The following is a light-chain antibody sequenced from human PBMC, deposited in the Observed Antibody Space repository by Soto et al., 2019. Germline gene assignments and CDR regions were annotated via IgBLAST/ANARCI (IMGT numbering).Light chain of an antibody. V-gene: IGKV1-12*01. J-gene: IGKJ1*01. CDR3: QQGNAFPRT. CDR1: QGISSE. CDR2: YGS. Sequence: DIQMTQSPSSLSASVGDRFTITGLASQGISSELSWYQQKPGRATKSLIYYGSNLQSGVPPRFSGSGSGTDFSLTISSLQPEDSATYYCQQGNAFPRTFGQGTKVDIK.